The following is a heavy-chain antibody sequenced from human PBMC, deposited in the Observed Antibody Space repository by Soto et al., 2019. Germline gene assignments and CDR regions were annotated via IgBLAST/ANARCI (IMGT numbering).Heavy chain of an antibody. V-gene: IGHV4-31*03. CDR2: NYYSGIT. CDR3: ARGSSIAGLYYGMDV. CDR1: GGSISSGGYY. J-gene: IGHJ6*02. Sequence: QVRLQESGPGLVKPSQTLSLTCTVSGGSISSGGYYWTWIRQHPGKGLEWIGYNYYSGITYYNPSLKRRVTISLDTSKNQFSLKLSSVTAADTAVYYCARGSSIAGLYYGMDVWGQGTTVTVSS. D-gene: IGHD6-6*01.